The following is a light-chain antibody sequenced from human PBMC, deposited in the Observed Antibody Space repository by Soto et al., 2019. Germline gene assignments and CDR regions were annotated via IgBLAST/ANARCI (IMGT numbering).Light chain of an antibody. V-gene: IGLV6-57*03. Sequence: XTVTISCTRSSGSIASNYVQWYQQRPGSAPTTVIYEDNQRPSGVPDRFSGSIDSSSNSASLTISGLKTEDEADYYCQSYDSSNQNVVFGGGTKVTVL. CDR2: EDN. J-gene: IGLJ2*01. CDR1: SGSIASNY. CDR3: QSYDSSNQNVV.